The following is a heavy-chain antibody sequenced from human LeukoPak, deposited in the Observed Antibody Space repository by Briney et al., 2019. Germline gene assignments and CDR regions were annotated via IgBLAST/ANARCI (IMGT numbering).Heavy chain of an antibody. D-gene: IGHD2-15*01. V-gene: IGHV1-69*05. Sequence: SVKVSCKASGGTFSSYAISWVRQAPGQGLEWMGGIIPIFGTANYAQKFQGRVTITTDESTSTAYMELSSLRSEDTAVYYCASTSWVEYRSGGSCYWFDPWGQGTLVTVSS. CDR3: ASTSWVEYRSGGSCYWFDP. CDR1: GGTFSSYA. J-gene: IGHJ5*02. CDR2: IIPIFGTA.